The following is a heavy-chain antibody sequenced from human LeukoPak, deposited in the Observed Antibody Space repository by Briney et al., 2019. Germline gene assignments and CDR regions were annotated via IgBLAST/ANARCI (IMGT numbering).Heavy chain of an antibody. Sequence: PGESLKISCKGSGYSFTSYWIGWVRQMPGKGLEWMGIIYPGDSDTRYSPSFQGQVTISVDRSINTAYLQWSSLKASDIAMYYCTRAANSSGFDVLDIWGQGTMVTVSS. CDR3: TRAANSSGFDVLDI. CDR1: GYSFTSYW. D-gene: IGHD3-22*01. V-gene: IGHV5-51*01. CDR2: IYPGDSDT. J-gene: IGHJ3*02.